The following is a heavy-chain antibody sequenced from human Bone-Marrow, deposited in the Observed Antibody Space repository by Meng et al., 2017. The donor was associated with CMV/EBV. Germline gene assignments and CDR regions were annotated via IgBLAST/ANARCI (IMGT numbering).Heavy chain of an antibody. CDR2: IRSKAYGGTT. CDR1: GFTFSSYS. D-gene: IGHD2-2*01. CDR3: TRAKTVVPAAMGY. V-gene: IGHV3-49*04. Sequence: GESLKISCAASGFTFSSYSMNWVRQAPGKGLEWVGFIRSKAYGGTTEYAASVKGRFTISRDDSKSIAYLQMNSLKTEDTAVYYCTRAKTVVPAAMGYWGQGTLVTISS. J-gene: IGHJ4*02.